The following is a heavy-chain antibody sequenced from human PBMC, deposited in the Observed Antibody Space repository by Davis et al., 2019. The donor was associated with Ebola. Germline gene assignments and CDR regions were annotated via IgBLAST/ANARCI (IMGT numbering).Heavy chain of an antibody. CDR2: IIPIFGTA. J-gene: IGHJ6*02. Sequence: SVKVSCKASGGTFSSYAISWVRQAPGQGLEWMGGIIPIFGTAHYAQKFQGRVTITADESTSTAYMELRSLRSDDTAVYYCATTEDIVLIPSPMARRSMDVGGQGTSVTVSS. D-gene: IGHD2-8*01. V-gene: IGHV1-69*13. CDR3: ATTEDIVLIPSPMARRSMDV. CDR1: GGTFSSYA.